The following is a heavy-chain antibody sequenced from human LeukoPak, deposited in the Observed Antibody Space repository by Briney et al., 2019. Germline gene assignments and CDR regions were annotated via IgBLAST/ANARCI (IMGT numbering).Heavy chain of an antibody. CDR1: GGSISSYY. Sequence: RPSETLSLTCTVSGGSISSYYWSWIRQPPGKGLEWIGYIYYSGSTNYNPSLKSRVTISVDTSKNQFSLKLSSVTAADTAVYYCARVLILKTTLTPYYFDYWGQGTLVTVSS. V-gene: IGHV4-59*01. CDR2: IYYSGST. J-gene: IGHJ4*02. CDR3: ARVLILKTTLTPYYFDY. D-gene: IGHD4-17*01.